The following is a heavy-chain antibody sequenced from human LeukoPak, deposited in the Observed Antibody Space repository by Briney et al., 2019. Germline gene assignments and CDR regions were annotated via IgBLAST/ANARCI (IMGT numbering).Heavy chain of an antibody. CDR2: ISNDGSVQ. CDR1: GFTFTHHF. CDR3: ARDPTSSWETAFDI. Sequence: GGSLRLSCAASGFTFTHHFMHWVRQAPGQGLEWVAVISNDGSVQYYPDSVKGRFTISRDNAKNSLYLQMNSLRAEDTAVYYCARDPTSSWETAFDIWGQGTMVTVSS. J-gene: IGHJ3*02. V-gene: IGHV3-30*04. D-gene: IGHD1-26*01.